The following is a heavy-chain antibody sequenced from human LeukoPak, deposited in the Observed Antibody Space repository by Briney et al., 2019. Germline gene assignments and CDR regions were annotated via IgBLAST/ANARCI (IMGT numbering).Heavy chain of an antibody. CDR3: ARDGIAVAGTGY. J-gene: IGHJ4*02. Sequence: PERSLRLSCAASGFTFSSYAMHWVRQAPGKGLEWVAVISYDGSNKYYADSVKGRFTISRDNAKNSLYLQMNSLRAEDTAVYYCARDGIAVAGTGYWGQGTLVTVSS. V-gene: IGHV3-30-3*01. CDR1: GFTFSSYA. D-gene: IGHD6-19*01. CDR2: ISYDGSNK.